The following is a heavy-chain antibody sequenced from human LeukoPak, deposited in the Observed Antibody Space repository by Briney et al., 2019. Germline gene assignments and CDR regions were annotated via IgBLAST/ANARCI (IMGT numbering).Heavy chain of an antibody. CDR2: INTSSGGT. D-gene: IGHD6-13*01. Sequence: ASVKVSCKASGYTFTTYLIHWVRQVPGQGLEWMGEINTSSGGTNYAPKFQGRVTMTRDTSTSTVYMELSSLGSEDTAVYYCAIGSIAAAGTAEYFQHWGQGTLVTVSS. CDR3: AIGSIAAAGTAEYFQH. CDR1: GYTFTTYL. V-gene: IGHV1-46*01. J-gene: IGHJ1*01.